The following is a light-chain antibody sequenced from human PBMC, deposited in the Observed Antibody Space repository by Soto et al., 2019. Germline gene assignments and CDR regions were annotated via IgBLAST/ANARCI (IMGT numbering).Light chain of an antibody. J-gene: IGKJ4*01. CDR2: GAS. V-gene: IGKV3-15*01. Sequence: EIVMTQSPATLSVSPGERATLSCRASQSVSSNLAWYQQKPGQAPRLLIYGASTRAIGMPARFSGSGSGTEFTLTISSLQSEDFAVYYCQQHINWPLTFGGGTKV. CDR3: QQHINWPLT. CDR1: QSVSSN.